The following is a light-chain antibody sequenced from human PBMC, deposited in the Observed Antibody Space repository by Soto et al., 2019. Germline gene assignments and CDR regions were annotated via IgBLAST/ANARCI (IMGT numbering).Light chain of an antibody. CDR3: SSYTSSSTLLYV. J-gene: IGLJ1*01. CDR2: DVS. CDR1: SSDVCGYNY. V-gene: IGLV2-14*01. Sequence: QSVLTQPASVSGSPGQSITISCTGTSSDVCGYNYVSWYQQHPGKAPKLMIYDVSNRPSGVSNRFSGSKSGNTASLTISGLQAEDEADYYRSSYTSSSTLLYVFGTGTKVTVL.